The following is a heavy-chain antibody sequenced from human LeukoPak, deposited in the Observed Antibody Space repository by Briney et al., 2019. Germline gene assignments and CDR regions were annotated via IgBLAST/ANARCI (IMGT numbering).Heavy chain of an antibody. CDR2: TGTTGDT. V-gene: IGHV3-13*01. J-gene: IGHJ4*02. CDR3: ARDVAHWGYSWVQLWSYFDY. Sequence: GGSLRLSCVASGFTFRTHDMHWVRQPTGKGLEWVSGTGTTGDTYYPGSVKGRFTISREDGKNSLYLQMNSLRVGDTAVYYCARDVAHWGYSWVQLWSYFDYWGQGTLVTVSS. CDR1: GFTFRTHD. D-gene: IGHD5-18*01.